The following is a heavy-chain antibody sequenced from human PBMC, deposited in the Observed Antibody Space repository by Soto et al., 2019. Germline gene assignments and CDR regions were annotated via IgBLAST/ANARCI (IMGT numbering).Heavy chain of an antibody. Sequence: QVQLVQSGAEVKKPGASVKVSCKASGYTFTSYYMHWVRQAPGQGLEWMGIINPSGGSTSYAQKFQGRVTMTRDTSTSTVYMELSSLRSEDTAVYYCARGSGGITIFGVVTPGRPFCHYWGQGSLVTVSS. D-gene: IGHD3-3*01. V-gene: IGHV1-46*03. J-gene: IGHJ4*02. CDR3: ARGSGGITIFGVVTPGRPFCHY. CDR2: INPSGGST. CDR1: GYTFTSYY.